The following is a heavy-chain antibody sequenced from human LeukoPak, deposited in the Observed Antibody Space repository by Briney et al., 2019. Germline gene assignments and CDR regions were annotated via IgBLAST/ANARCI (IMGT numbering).Heavy chain of an antibody. D-gene: IGHD2-21*01. V-gene: IGHV3-23*01. CDR3: AKGLVYCGGDCYDSLYPFDF. CDR1: GFTSNTYA. CDR2: ISGSGANT. J-gene: IGHJ4*02. Sequence: GGSLRLSCAASGFTSNTYAMSWVRQAPGKGLEWVSGISGSGANTYYADSVKGRFTISRDNSKSTLYLQMNSLRAEGTAVYYCAKGLVYCGGDCYDSLYPFDFWGQGTLVTVSS.